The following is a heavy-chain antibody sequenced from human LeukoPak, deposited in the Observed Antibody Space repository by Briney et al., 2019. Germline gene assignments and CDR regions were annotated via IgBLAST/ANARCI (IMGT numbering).Heavy chain of an antibody. CDR3: AKGQLVDYGMDV. CDR2: MSYDGGHK. V-gene: IGHV3-30*18. D-gene: IGHD2-15*01. J-gene: IGHJ6*02. CDR1: GFTFSSYA. Sequence: GGSLRLSCAASGFTFSSYAMHWVRQAPGKGLEWVAVMSYDGGHKYYADSVKGRFTISRDDSKNTLYLQMNSLRAEDTAVYYCAKGQLVDYGMDVWGQGTTVTVSS.